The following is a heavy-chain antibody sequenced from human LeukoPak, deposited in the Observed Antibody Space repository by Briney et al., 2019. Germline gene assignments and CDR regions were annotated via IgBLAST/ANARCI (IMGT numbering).Heavy chain of an antibody. CDR1: GFTVSSSY. CDR3: ARGSHIGAAGILDS. J-gene: IGHJ4*02. D-gene: IGHD6-13*01. CDR2: IYSGGAT. V-gene: IGHV3-53*01. Sequence: PGGSLRLSCAASGFTVSSSYTSWVRQAPGKGLEWVSVIYSGGATFYADSVKGRFTISRDDSKNTLYLQMNSLRAEDTAVYYCARGSHIGAAGILDSWGQGTLVTVSS.